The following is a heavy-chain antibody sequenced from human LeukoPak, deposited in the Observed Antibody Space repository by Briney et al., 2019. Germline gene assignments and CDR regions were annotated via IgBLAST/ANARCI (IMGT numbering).Heavy chain of an antibody. CDR3: TRHYGDAYWFDP. V-gene: IGHV4-59*08. CDR2: IYYGGSP. Sequence: NPSETLSLTCTVSGASISRHYWSWIRQPPGKGLEWIGYIYYGGSPSYNPSLKSRVTILVNTSKNQFSLRLSSVTAADTAVYYCTRHYGDAYWFDPWGQGTLVTVSS. D-gene: IGHD4-17*01. CDR1: GASISRHY. J-gene: IGHJ5*02.